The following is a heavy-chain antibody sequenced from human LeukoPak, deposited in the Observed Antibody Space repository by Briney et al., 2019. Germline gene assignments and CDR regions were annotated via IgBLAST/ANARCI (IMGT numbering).Heavy chain of an antibody. Sequence: GDSLTLSCAASGFTFTNYAMGWVRQAPGKGLEWVSTISGDGGSTYYADSVMGRLTISRDNSKNTLYLQVNSLRVEDTAVYSCAKSRGVNGYYFFDSWGQGSLVTVSS. CDR3: AKSRGVNGYYFFDS. J-gene: IGHJ4*02. CDR1: GFTFTNYA. V-gene: IGHV3-23*01. D-gene: IGHD5-24*01. CDR2: ISGDGGST.